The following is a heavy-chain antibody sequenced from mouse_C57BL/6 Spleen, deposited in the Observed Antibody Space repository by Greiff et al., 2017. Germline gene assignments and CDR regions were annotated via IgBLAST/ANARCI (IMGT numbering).Heavy chain of an antibody. D-gene: IGHD1-1*02. Sequence: VQLQQSGAELVRPGASVKLSCTASGFNIKDDYMHWVKQRPEQGLEWIGWLDPENGDTEYASKFQGKATITADTSSNTAYLQLSSLTSEDTAVYYCTTLRVGLDYWGQGTTLTVPS. CDR3: TTLRVGLDY. V-gene: IGHV14-4*01. CDR1: GFNIKDDY. CDR2: LDPENGDT. J-gene: IGHJ2*01.